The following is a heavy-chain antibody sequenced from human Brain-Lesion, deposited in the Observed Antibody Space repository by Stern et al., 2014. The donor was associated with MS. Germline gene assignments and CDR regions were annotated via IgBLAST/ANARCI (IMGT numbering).Heavy chain of an antibody. V-gene: IGHV1-2*02. CDR1: GYIFTGHY. CDR3: ARDQRGITIFGVVTDYYYLGMDV. D-gene: IGHD3-3*01. J-gene: IGHJ6*02. Sequence: VQLGQSGAEVKKPGASVKVSCKTSGYIFTGHYIHRVRQAPGQGLEWMAWINPNTGGTKYAQKFQGRVTMSRDTSISTAYVELSSLTSDDTAVYYCARDQRGITIFGVVTDYYYLGMDVWGQGTTVTVSS. CDR2: INPNTGGT.